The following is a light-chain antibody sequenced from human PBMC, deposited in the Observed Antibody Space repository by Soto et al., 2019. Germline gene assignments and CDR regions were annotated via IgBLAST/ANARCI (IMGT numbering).Light chain of an antibody. CDR1: SSDVGGYNY. Sequence: QSALTQSASVSGSPGQSITISCTGTSSDVGGYNYVSWYQQYPGKAPKLMISKVTNRPSGVSNRFSGSKSGNTASLTISGLQAEDEADYYCSSYTSSITWVFGGGTKVTVL. CDR2: KVT. CDR3: SSYTSSITWV. J-gene: IGLJ3*02. V-gene: IGLV2-14*01.